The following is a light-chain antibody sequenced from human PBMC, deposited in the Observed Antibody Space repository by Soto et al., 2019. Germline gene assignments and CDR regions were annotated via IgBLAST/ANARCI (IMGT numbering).Light chain of an antibody. J-gene: IGKJ1*01. CDR2: GAS. CDR1: QTVSITY. CDR3: QQYGSSGT. Sequence: PGERTTLSCRASQTVSITYLTCYQQKPGQAPRFVIYGASSRATGIPDRFSGSGSGTDFTLTISRLETEDFAVYYCQQYGSSGTFGQGTKVDIK. V-gene: IGKV3-20*01.